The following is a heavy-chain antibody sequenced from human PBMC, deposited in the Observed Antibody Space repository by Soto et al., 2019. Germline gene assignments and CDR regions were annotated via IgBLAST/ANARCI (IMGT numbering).Heavy chain of an antibody. CDR2: INEYGSTI. J-gene: IGHJ4*02. D-gene: IGHD3-16*01. V-gene: IGHV3-74*01. CDR1: GFTFSSYW. CDR3: TRDIGGRGAY. Sequence: DVQLVESGGGLVRPGGSPRLSCAASGFTFSSYWMHWVRQVPGKGLVWVSRINEYGSTINYADSVKGRFTISRDNSKNTLYLEMNSLRAEDAAVYYCTRDIGGRGAYWGQGTLVTVSS.